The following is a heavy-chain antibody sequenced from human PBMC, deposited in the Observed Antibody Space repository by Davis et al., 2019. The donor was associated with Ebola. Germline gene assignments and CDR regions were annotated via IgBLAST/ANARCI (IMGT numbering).Heavy chain of an antibody. J-gene: IGHJ4*02. CDR3: ARGQESSYTVSWARFDS. CDR1: GGSISSYY. CDR2: VYTSGST. Sequence: SETLSLTCIVSGGSISSYYWSWIRQPAGRGLEWIGRVYTSGSTSYNPSLESRVTMSVDRSKNQFSLKLTSVTAADTAVYFCARGQESSYTVSWARFDSWGQGTLVTVSS. V-gene: IGHV4-4*07. D-gene: IGHD6-13*01.